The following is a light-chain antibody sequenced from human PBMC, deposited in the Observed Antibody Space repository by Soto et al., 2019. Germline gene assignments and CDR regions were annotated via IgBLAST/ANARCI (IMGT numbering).Light chain of an antibody. J-gene: IGLJ2*01. CDR1: SSDIGGYNY. CDR3: SSYTSSSTRLL. CDR2: DVN. V-gene: IGLV2-14*01. Sequence: QSVLTQPASVSGSPGQSITISCTGTSSDIGGYNYVAWYQQHPGKAPKLMIYDVNNRPSGVSNRFSGSKSGNTASLTISGLQAEDEADYYCSSYTSSSTRLLFGGGTQLTVL.